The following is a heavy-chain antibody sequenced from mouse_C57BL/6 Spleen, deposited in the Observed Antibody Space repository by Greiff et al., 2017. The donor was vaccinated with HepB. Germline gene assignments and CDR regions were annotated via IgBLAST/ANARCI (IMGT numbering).Heavy chain of an antibody. V-gene: IGHV1-69*01. CDR3: ARTGAAQATGYFDY. CDR1: GYTFTSYW. Sequence: VQLQQPGAELVMPGASVKLSCKASGYTFTSYWMHWVKQRPGQGLEWIGEIDPSDSYTNYNQKFKGKSTLTVDKSSSTAYMQLSSLTSEDSAVYYCARTGAAQATGYFDYWGQGTTLTVSS. D-gene: IGHD3-2*02. J-gene: IGHJ2*01. CDR2: IDPSDSYT.